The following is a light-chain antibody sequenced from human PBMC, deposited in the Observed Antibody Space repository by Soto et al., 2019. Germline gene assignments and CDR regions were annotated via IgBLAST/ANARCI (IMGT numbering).Light chain of an antibody. CDR1: SGHSSNA. CDR2: INSDGSH. V-gene: IGLV4-69*01. Sequence: QLVLTQSPSASASLGASGKLTCTLSSGHSSNAIAWHQQQPEKGPRYLMKINSDGSHIKGDGIPDRFSGSSSGAERYLTISSLQSEDEADYYCQAWVTGIGVFGGGTKLTVL. J-gene: IGLJ2*01. CDR3: QAWVTGIGV.